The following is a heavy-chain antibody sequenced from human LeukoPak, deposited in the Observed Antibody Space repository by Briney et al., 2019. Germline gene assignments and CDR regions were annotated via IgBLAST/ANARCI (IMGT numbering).Heavy chain of an antibody. CDR2: ISSSGGST. D-gene: IGHD3-3*01. CDR3: AREPFWSGYYYNLHLDY. J-gene: IGHJ4*02. CDR1: GFTFSSYA. V-gene: IGHV3-23*01. Sequence: GGSLRLSCAASGFTFSSYAMNWVRQAPGKGLEWVSAISSSGGSTYYADSVKGRFTISGDNSKSTLYVQMHSLRAEDTAVYYCAREPFWSGYYYNLHLDYWGQGTLVTVSS.